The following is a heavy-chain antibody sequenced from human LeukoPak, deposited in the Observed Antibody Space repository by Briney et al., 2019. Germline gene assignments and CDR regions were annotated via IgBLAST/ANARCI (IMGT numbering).Heavy chain of an antibody. Sequence: GGSLRLSCTASGFTFGDYAMSWVRQAPGKGLEWVGFIRSKAYGGTTEYAASVKGRFTISRDDSKSIAYLQMNSLKTEDTPVYYGTRVDKVPARHGSWGQGTLVTVSS. J-gene: IGHJ5*02. CDR1: GFTFGDYA. CDR3: TRVDKVPARHGS. V-gene: IGHV3-49*04. CDR2: IRSKAYGGTT. D-gene: IGHD2-2*01.